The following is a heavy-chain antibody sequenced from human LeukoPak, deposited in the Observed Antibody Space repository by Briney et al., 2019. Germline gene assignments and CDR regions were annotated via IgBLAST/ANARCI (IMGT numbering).Heavy chain of an antibody. J-gene: IGHJ6*02. CDR2: ISYDGSNK. Sequence: PGRSLRLSCAASGLTFNRYAMHWVRQAPGKGLGWVAVISYDGSNKYYAGSVKGRFTISRDNSKNTLYLQMNSLRVEDTAVYFCARGGTEIYYYHYGMDVWGQGTTVTVSS. CDR1: GLTFNRYA. V-gene: IGHV3-30*04. D-gene: IGHD5-12*01. CDR3: ARGGTEIYYYHYGMDV.